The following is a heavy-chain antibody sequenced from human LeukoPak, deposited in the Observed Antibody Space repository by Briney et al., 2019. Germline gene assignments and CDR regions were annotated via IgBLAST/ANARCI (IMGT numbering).Heavy chain of an antibody. CDR1: GFTFSSYA. V-gene: IGHV3-23*01. CDR2: ISVSGGST. CDR3: AKNYGFWSGSPFDY. J-gene: IGHJ4*02. D-gene: IGHD3-3*01. Sequence: GGSLRLSCAASGFTFSSYAMSWVRQAPGKGLEWVSAISVSGGSTYYADSVKGRFTISTDNSKNTLYLQMNSLRAEDTAVYYCAKNYGFWSGSPFDYWGQGALVTVSS.